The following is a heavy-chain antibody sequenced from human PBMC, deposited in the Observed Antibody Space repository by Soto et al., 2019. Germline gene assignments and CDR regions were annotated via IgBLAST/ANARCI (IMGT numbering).Heavy chain of an antibody. V-gene: IGHV3-23*01. CDR1: GFTFSSYA. Sequence: PGGSLRLSCAASGFTFSSYAMSWVRPAPGKGLEWVSAISGSGGSTYYADSVKGRFTISRDNSKNTLYLQMNSLRAEDTAVYYCAKGPFDSNYYYYYMDVWGKGTTVTVSS. J-gene: IGHJ6*03. CDR2: ISGSGGST. CDR3: AKGPFDSNYYYYYMDV. D-gene: IGHD3-9*01.